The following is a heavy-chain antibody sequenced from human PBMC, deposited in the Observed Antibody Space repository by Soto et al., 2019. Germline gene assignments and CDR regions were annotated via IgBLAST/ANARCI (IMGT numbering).Heavy chain of an antibody. CDR1: GFSLSTGGVG. J-gene: IGHJ6*02. CDR2: IYWDDDK. CDR3: AHSRCGGDCLQSYSSHYYYGVDV. V-gene: IGHV2-5*02. D-gene: IGHD2-21*02. Sequence: QITLKESGPTLVKPTQTLTLTCTFSGFSLSTGGVGVGWIRQPPGKALEWLALIYWDDDKRYSPSLKSRLTIAKDTSKHRVVLTMTNMDPVDTATYYCAHSRCGGDCLQSYSSHYYYGVDVWGQGTTVTVSS.